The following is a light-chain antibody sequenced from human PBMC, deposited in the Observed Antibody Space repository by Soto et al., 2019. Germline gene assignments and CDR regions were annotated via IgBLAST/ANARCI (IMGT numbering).Light chain of an antibody. CDR3: SSYTVSGAPYV. V-gene: IGLV2-14*01. CDR2: EVT. CDR1: SSDGGNGYDS. Sequence: SGLTQPASVSGSPGQSVTIACTGTSSDGGNGYDSVSWYQQHPGKAPKLMIYEVTNRPSGVSSRFSGSKSGNTASLTISGLQADDEADYYCSSYTVSGAPYVFGTGTKVTVX. J-gene: IGLJ1*01.